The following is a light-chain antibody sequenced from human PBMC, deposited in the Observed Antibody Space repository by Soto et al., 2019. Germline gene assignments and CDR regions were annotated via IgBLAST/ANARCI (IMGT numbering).Light chain of an antibody. Sequence: EIVLTQSPATLSLSPGDRATLSCRASQSVSSYLAWYQQKPGQAPRLLIYDASNRATGIPARFSGSGSGTEFTLTISSLEPEDFAVYYCKQRSNWPLTFGGGTKVDIK. CDR2: DAS. J-gene: IGKJ4*01. CDR1: QSVSSY. CDR3: KQRSNWPLT. V-gene: IGKV3-11*01.